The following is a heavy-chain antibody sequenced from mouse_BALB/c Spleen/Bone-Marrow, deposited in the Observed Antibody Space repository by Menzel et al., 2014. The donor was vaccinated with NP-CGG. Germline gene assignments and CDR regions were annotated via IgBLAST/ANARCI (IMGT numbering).Heavy chain of an antibody. CDR1: GYTFTDYN. D-gene: IGHD2-3*01. CDR2: IYPYNGDT. J-gene: IGHJ4*01. Sequence: EVQLQQSGPELVKPGASVKISCKASGYTFTDYNMHWVKQSHGKSLEWIGYIYPYNGDTGYNQKFKSKATLTVDNSSSTAYMELRSLTSEDSAVYYCARLDGYYVAMDYWGQGTSVTVSS. V-gene: IGHV1S29*02. CDR3: ARLDGYYVAMDY.